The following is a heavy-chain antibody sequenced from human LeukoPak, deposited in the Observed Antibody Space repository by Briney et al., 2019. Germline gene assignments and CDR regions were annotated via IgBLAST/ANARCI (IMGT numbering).Heavy chain of an antibody. V-gene: IGHV3-11*05. CDR2: ISGTRRYT. J-gene: IGHJ4*02. D-gene: IGHD3-10*01. Sequence: GGSLILSCAASGFTFSDYYMSWIRQVPGKGLEWVSYISGTRRYTDYADSVKGRFTISRDNVENSLFLQMNSLRGEDTAVYYCARDRGHYGSGSYYADFWGQGTLVTVSS. CDR1: GFTFSDYY. CDR3: ARDRGHYGSGSYYADF.